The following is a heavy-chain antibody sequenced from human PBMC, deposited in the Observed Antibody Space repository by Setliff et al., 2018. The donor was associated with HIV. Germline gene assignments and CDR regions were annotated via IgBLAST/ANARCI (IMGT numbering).Heavy chain of an antibody. CDR3: ARAPRSPLRWRDHLLSSSSFFMDV. J-gene: IGHJ6*03. CDR1: GYIFTDYW. Sequence: GESLKISCEASGYIFTDYWIGWVRQMPGKGLEWMGIIYPGDSDTRYSPSFQGQVTFSADKSISAVYLQWDSLKASDSAIYYCARAPRSPLRWRDHLLSSSSFFMDVWGKGTTVTVSS. D-gene: IGHD2-21*01. V-gene: IGHV5-51*01. CDR2: IYPGDSDT.